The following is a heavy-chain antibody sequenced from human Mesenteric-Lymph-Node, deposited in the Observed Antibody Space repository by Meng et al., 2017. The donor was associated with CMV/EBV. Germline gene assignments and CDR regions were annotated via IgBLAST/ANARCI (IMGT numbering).Heavy chain of an antibody. CDR2: ISSSGRII. CDR1: GFTFTNYW. CDR3: ARDTPVSGIDY. V-gene: IGHV3-48*03. Sequence: GESLKISCAASGFTFTNYWMHWVRQAPGKGLEWVSYISSSGRIIYYADSVKGRFTISRDNAKNSVYLQMDSLRGEDTAVYYCARDTPVSGIDYWGQGTLVTVSS. J-gene: IGHJ4*02. D-gene: IGHD4-11*01.